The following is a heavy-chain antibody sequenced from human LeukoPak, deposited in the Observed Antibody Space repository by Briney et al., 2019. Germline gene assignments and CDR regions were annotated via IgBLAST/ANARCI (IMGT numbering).Heavy chain of an antibody. CDR1: GFTFSSYS. D-gene: IGHD6-13*01. CDR2: ISSSSSYI. J-gene: IGHJ6*02. Sequence: PGGSLRLSCAASGFTFSSYSMNWVRQAPGKGLEWVSSISSSSSYIYYADSVKGRFTISRDNAKNSLYLQMNSLRAEDTAVYYCASPIPYSSSWYVPHYYGMDVWGQGTTVTVSS. V-gene: IGHV3-21*01. CDR3: ASPIPYSSSWYVPHYYGMDV.